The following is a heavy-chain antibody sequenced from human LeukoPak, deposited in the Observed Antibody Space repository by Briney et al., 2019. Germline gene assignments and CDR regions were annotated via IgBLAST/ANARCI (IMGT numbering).Heavy chain of an antibody. V-gene: IGHV3-30-3*01. Sequence: GRSLRLSCAASGFSFSSYAMHWVRQAPGKGLEWVAVISYDGSNKYYADSVKGRFTISRDNSKNTLYLQMNSLRSDDTAVYYCARDRRIVGATRWWDYWGQGTLVTVSS. CDR3: ARDRRIVGATRWWDY. D-gene: IGHD1-26*01. CDR1: GFSFSSYA. CDR2: ISYDGSNK. J-gene: IGHJ4*02.